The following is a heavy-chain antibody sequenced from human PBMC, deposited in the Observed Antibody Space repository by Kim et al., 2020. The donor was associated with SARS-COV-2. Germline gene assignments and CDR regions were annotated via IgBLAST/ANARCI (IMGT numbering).Heavy chain of an antibody. CDR2: INPDSGDI. J-gene: IGHJ5*02. CDR3: ARGPLRLELKHWLDP. CDR1: GYAFGEYY. D-gene: IGHD1-7*01. Sequence: ASVKVSCKTSGYAFGEYYIHWVRQAPGQGLVWMGRINPDSGDITSEDTFHGRVTMTRDTFISTAYMELSSLTSDDTAMYYCARGPLRLELKHWLDPWGQGTLVTVS. V-gene: IGHV1-2*06.